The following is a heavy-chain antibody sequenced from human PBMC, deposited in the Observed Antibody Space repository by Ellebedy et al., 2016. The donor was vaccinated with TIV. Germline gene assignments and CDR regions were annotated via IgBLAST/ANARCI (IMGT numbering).Heavy chain of an antibody. V-gene: IGHV4-39*07. Sequence: MPSETLSLTCTVSGGSISSSTYHWDWIRQPPGKGLEWIGSVYYSGSTYYNPSLKSRVTISVDTSKNQFSLKLSSVTAADTAVYYCARVWRGYSYADYWGQGTLVTVSS. J-gene: IGHJ4*02. D-gene: IGHD5-18*01. CDR1: GGSISSSTYH. CDR2: VYYSGST. CDR3: ARVWRGYSYADY.